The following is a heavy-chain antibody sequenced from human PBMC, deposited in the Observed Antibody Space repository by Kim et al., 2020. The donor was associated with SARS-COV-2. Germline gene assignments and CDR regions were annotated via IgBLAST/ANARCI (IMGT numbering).Heavy chain of an antibody. CDR3: ARDLGQWGDYYYYGMDV. D-gene: IGHD6-19*01. CDR2: ISSSSSYI. J-gene: IGHJ6*02. V-gene: IGHV3-21*01. CDR1: GFTFSSYS. Sequence: GGSLRLSCAASGFTFSSYSMNWVRQAPGKGLEWVSSISSSSSYIYYADSVKGRFTISRDNAKNSLYLQMNSLRAEDTAVYYCARDLGQWGDYYYYGMDVWGQGTTVTVSS.